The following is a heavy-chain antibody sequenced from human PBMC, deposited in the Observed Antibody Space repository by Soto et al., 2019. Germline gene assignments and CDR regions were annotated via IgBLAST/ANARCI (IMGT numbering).Heavy chain of an antibody. Sequence: PSETLSLTCTVSGGSISSSSYYWGWIRQPPGKGLEWIGSIYYSGSTYYNPSLKSRVTISVDTSKNQFSLKLSSVTAADTAVYYCARHRARSSYFDYWGQGTLVTVSS. CDR2: IYYSGST. CDR1: GGSISSSSYY. J-gene: IGHJ4*02. V-gene: IGHV4-39*01. CDR3: ARHRARSSYFDY.